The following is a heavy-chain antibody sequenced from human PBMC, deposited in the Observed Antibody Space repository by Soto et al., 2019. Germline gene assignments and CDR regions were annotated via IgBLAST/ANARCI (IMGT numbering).Heavy chain of an antibody. CDR1: GYTFTSYA. Sequence: ASVKVSCKASGYTFTSYAMHWVRQAPGQRLEWMGWINAGNGNTKYSQKFQGRVTITRDTSASTAYMELSSLRSEDTAVYYCARGWAFEYSSSHLNWFDPWGQGTLVTVSS. CDR3: ARGWAFEYSSSHLNWFDP. V-gene: IGHV1-3*01. J-gene: IGHJ5*02. D-gene: IGHD6-6*01. CDR2: INAGNGNT.